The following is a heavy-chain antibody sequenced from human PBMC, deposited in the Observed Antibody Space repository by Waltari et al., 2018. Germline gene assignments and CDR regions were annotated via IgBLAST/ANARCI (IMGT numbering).Heavy chain of an antibody. Sequence: QLQLQESGPGLVKPSETLSLTCTVSGGSISSYYWSWIRQPPGKGLEWIGYIYYSGSTNYNPSLMSRVTLSVDTSKNQFSLKLSSVTAADTAVYYCARGLKGATTIDYWGQGTLVTVSS. CDR1: GGSISSYY. CDR2: IYYSGST. CDR3: ARGLKGATTIDY. J-gene: IGHJ4*02. D-gene: IGHD1-26*01. V-gene: IGHV4-59*01.